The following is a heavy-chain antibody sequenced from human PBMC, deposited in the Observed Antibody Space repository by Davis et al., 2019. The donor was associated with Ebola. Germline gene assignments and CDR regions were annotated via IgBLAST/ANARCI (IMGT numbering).Heavy chain of an antibody. D-gene: IGHD3-9*01. V-gene: IGHV1-69*01. CDR2: IIPIFDTP. J-gene: IGHJ4*02. CDR1: GGSFSSHP. Sequence: KVSCKTSGGSFSSHPISWVRQAPRQGLEWMGGIIPIFDTPHYAQKFQGRITITADASTSTAYMGLSSLRSEDTATYFCARDFDGGNYYFDYWGPGTPVTVSS. CDR3: ARDFDGGNYYFDY.